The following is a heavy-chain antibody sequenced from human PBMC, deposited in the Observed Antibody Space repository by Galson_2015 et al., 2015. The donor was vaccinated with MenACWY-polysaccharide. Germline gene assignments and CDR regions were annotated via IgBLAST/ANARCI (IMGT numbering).Heavy chain of an antibody. CDR1: GVSFSGIG. CDR3: AKDRPLRGLTKYYYGMDV. Sequence: SLRLSCAASGVSFSGIGFRDCELRCVRPAPGKGLECLAVISYAGSNTYYADPVKGRFTIARDDAKNTVSLQVLSLRGEDTAVYYCAKDRPLRGLTKYYYGMDVWGQGTTVIVSS. D-gene: IGHD3-10*01. CDR2: ISYAGSNT. V-gene: IGHV3-30*18. J-gene: IGHJ6*02.